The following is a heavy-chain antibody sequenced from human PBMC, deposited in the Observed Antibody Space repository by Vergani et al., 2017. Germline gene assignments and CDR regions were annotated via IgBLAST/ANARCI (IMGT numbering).Heavy chain of an antibody. CDR2: IYYSGST. CDR1: GGSISSGDYY. Sequence: QVQLQESGPGLVKPPGTLSLTCAVSGGSISSGDYYWSWIRQPPGKGLEWIGYIYYSGSTYYNPSLKSRVTISVDTSKNQFSLKLSSVTAADTAVYYCARVAAAGTFDYWGQGTLVTVSS. D-gene: IGHD6-13*01. V-gene: IGHV4-30-4*08. J-gene: IGHJ4*02. CDR3: ARVAAAGTFDY.